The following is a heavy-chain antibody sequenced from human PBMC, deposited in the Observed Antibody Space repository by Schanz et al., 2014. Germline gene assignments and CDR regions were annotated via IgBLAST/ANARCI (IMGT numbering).Heavy chain of an antibody. D-gene: IGHD5-18*01. CDR3: AKDRGDGYSNGIFQY. Sequence: EVQLVESGGSLVQPGGSLRLSCAASGFTFRSYSMNWVRQAPGKGLEWISYISSTSRATYYAESVKGRFTISRDNAKNTFYLHMNSLRNEDTAVYFCAKDRGDGYSNGIFQYWGLGTLVTVSS. CDR2: ISSTSRAT. CDR1: GFTFRSYS. V-gene: IGHV3-48*02. J-gene: IGHJ4*02.